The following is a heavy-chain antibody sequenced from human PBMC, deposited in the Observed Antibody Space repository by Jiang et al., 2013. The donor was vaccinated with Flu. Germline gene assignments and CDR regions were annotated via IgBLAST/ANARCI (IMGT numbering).Heavy chain of an antibody. D-gene: IGHD5-24*01. CDR3: AHSAGWLPDY. Sequence: TCTFSGFSLSTSAVVYTGSVSPQERPWSGLHSFYWDDAKYYSTSPSLKSRLTITKDTSKSQVILTMTNMDPADTATYYCAHSAGWLPDYWGQGTLVTVSS. V-gene: IGHV2-5*02. CDR1: GFSLSTSAVV. CDR2: FYWDDAKYY. J-gene: IGHJ4*02.